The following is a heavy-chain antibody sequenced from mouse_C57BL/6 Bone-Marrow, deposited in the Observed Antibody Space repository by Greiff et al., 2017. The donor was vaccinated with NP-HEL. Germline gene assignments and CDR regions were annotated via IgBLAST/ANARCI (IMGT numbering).Heavy chain of an antibody. CDR1: GFTFSSYA. D-gene: IGHD2-3*01. CDR3: ARVELYDGYPYYYAMDY. Sequence: EVQLVESGGGLVKPGGSLKLSCAASGFTFSSYAMSWVRQTPEKRLEWVATISDGGSYTYYPDNVTGRFTIYRENAKNNLYLQMSHLKSEDTAMYYCARVELYDGYPYYYAMDYWGQGTSVTVSS. CDR2: ISDGGSYT. V-gene: IGHV5-4*01. J-gene: IGHJ4*01.